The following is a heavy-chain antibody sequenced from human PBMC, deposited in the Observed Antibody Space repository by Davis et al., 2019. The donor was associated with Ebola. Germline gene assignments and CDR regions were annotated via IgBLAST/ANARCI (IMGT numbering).Heavy chain of an antibody. CDR3: AKAYCSSTSCYTWAFDY. Sequence: PGGSLRLSCAASGFTVSSNYMSWVRQAPGKGLEWVSVIFSGGSTYYADSVKGRFTISRDNSKNTLYLQMNSLRAEDTAVYYCAKAYCSSTSCYTWAFDYWGQGTLVTVSS. D-gene: IGHD2-2*02. V-gene: IGHV3-53*01. CDR2: IFSGGST. J-gene: IGHJ4*02. CDR1: GFTVSSNY.